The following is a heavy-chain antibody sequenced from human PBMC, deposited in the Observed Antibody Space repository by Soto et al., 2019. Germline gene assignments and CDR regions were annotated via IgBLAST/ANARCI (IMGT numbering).Heavy chain of an antibody. D-gene: IGHD3-9*01. V-gene: IGHV3-33*01. CDR2: IWYDGSNK. CDR1: GFTFSSYG. Sequence: PGGSLRLSCAASGFTFSSYGMHWVRQAPGKGLEWVAVIWYDGSNKYYADSVKGRFTISRDNSKKQVSLRLRSVTAADTAVYFCGRRPATGGQFNEYFDRWGQGTSVTVSS. J-gene: IGHJ1*01. CDR3: GRRPATGGQFNEYFDR.